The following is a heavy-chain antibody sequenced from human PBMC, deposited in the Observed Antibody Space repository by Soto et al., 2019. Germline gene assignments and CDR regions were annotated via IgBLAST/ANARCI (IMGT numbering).Heavy chain of an antibody. CDR3: ARDLSYDIPKEPDSD. D-gene: IGHD3-22*01. CDR1: GGTFSSYA. J-gene: IGHJ4*02. CDR2: IIPIFGTA. V-gene: IGHV1-69*06. Sequence: SVKVSCKASGGTFSSYAISWVRQAPGQGLEWMGGIIPIFGTANYAQKFQGRVTITADKSTSTAYMELSSLRSEDTAVYYCARDLSYDIPKEPDSDWGQGALVTVSS.